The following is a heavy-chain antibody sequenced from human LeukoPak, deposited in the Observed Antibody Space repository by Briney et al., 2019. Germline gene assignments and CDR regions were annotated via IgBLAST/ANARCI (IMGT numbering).Heavy chain of an antibody. J-gene: IGHJ5*02. Sequence: GGSLRLSCAASGFTFSSYAMSWVRQAPGKGLVWVSRINYDGRSTSYADSVKGRFTISRDNAKNTLYLQMNSLRAEDTAVYYCARGSLLGFGELSELFDPWGQGTLVTVSS. D-gene: IGHD3-10*01. CDR2: INYDGRST. CDR3: ARGSLLGFGELSELFDP. CDR1: GFTFSSYA. V-gene: IGHV3-74*01.